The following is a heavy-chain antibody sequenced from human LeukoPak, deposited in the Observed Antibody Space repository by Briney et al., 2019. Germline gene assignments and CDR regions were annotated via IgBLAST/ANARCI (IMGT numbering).Heavy chain of an antibody. D-gene: IGHD3-10*01. V-gene: IGHV4-4*09. Sequence: PSETLSLTCTVSGDSISSYYWSWIRQTPGKGLEWIGYIHTNGRTNYNPSLKSVVTMSVDSSKNQLSLMLSSITAADTAVYYCTRRAPTSYGHYLDSWGQGTLVTVSS. CDR2: IHTNGRT. CDR1: GDSISSYY. CDR3: TRRAPTSYGHYLDS. J-gene: IGHJ4*02.